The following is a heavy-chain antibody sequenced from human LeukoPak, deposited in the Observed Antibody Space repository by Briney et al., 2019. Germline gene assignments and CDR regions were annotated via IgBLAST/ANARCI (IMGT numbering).Heavy chain of an antibody. V-gene: IGHV3-23*01. CDR3: ARYFHD. CDR1: GFTFSSNA. CDR2: ISDTGGNT. J-gene: IGHJ4*02. Sequence: GGSLLLSCAASGFTFSSNAMNWVRPAPGKGLEWVSAISDTGGNTDYADSVRGRFTVSRDNSKNTLYLQMNSLRVEDTAVYYCARYFHDWGQGTLVTVSS.